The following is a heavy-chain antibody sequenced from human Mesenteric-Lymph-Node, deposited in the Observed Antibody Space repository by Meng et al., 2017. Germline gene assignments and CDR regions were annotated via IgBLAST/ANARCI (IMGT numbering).Heavy chain of an antibody. Sequence: GESLKISCAASGFTFDDYGMSWVRQAPGKGLDWVSTVSGSGGDTYYADSVKGRFTFSRDNSKNTLYLQMNSLGAEDTAVYYCARAGIAAEIDYNWFDPWGQGTLVTVSS. J-gene: IGHJ5*02. D-gene: IGHD6-25*01. CDR2: VSGSGGDT. CDR3: ARAGIAAEIDYNWFDP. CDR1: GFTFDDYG. V-gene: IGHV3-23*01.